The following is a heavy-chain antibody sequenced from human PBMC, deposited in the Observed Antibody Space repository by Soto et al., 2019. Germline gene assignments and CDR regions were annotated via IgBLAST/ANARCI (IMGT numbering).Heavy chain of an antibody. CDR3: ARGSGCGGDCYSIGYYYYGMDV. D-gene: IGHD2-21*02. Sequence: ASVKVSCKVSGYTLTELSMHWVRQAPGKGLEWMGGIDPEDGDTIYAQKLQGRVTMTTDTSTSTAYMELRSLRSDDTAVYYCARGSGCGGDCYSIGYYYYGMDVWGQGTTVTVSS. V-gene: IGHV1-24*01. CDR2: IDPEDGDT. J-gene: IGHJ6*02. CDR1: GYTLTELS.